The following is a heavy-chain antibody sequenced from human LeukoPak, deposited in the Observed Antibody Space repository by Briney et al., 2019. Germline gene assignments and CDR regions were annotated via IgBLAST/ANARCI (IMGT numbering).Heavy chain of an antibody. CDR2: VNHSGYT. J-gene: IGHJ4*02. Sequence: SETLSLTCAVSGTSFSSYYWSWIRQPPGKGLEWIVEVNHSGYTNDNPSLKSRVTISVDTSKNQFSLRLRSVTAADTGVYFCARMTTGHDFWGQGTLVTVSS. CDR1: GTSFSSYY. V-gene: IGHV4-34*01. CDR3: ARMTTGHDF. D-gene: IGHD4-17*01.